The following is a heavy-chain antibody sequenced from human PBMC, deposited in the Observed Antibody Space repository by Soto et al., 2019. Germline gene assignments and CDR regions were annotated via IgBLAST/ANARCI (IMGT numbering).Heavy chain of an antibody. J-gene: IGHJ6*02. Sequence: QVQLVQSGDEVKKPGASVKVSCKASGYIFVNYGIAWVRQAPGQGLEWMGWISPYTGNTHSATKVKGRLPIPTDTSTSKAYRDRGTLTSDDRPVYFCVLVNISFTPTPQDVWGQGPTVTVSS. CDR3: VLVNISFTPTPQDV. CDR1: GYIFVNYG. CDR2: ISPYTGNT. D-gene: IGHD2-21*01. V-gene: IGHV1-18*01.